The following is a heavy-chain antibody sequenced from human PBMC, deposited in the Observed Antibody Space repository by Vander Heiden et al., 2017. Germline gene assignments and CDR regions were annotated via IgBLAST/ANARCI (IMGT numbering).Heavy chain of an antibody. Sequence: VQRGEAGGGGVQPGGCRRISGSASGFTVSHHPMHGLRQAPGKGLEWVAVISYDGRNKYYADSVKGRFTISRDNSKNTLYLQMNSLRAEDTAVYYCARDAHIVVGPGPYYYYYYGMDVWGQGTTVTVSS. CDR2: ISYDGRNK. J-gene: IGHJ6*02. D-gene: IGHD2-2*01. CDR3: ARDAHIVVGPGPYYYYYYGMDV. V-gene: IGHV3-30*04. CDR1: GFTVSHHP.